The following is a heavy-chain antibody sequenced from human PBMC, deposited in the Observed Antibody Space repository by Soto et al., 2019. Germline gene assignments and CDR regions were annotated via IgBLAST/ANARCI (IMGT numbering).Heavy chain of an antibody. D-gene: IGHD3-16*01. CDR2: IYYSGST. CDR3: ASVLGVYYYYMDV. V-gene: IGHV4-39*01. J-gene: IGHJ6*03. CDR1: GGSISSSSYY. Sequence: SETLSLTCTVSGGSISSSSYYWGWIRQPPGKGLEWIGSIYYSGSTYYNPSLKSRVTISVDTSKNQFSLKLSSVTAADTAVYYCASVLGVYYYYMDVWGKGTTVTVSS.